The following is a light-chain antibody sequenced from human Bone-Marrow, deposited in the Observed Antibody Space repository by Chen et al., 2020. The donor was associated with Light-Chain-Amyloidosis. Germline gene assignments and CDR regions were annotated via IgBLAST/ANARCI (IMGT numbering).Light chain of an antibody. CDR1: NSNIGSNF. CDR3: GTWDSGLSAGANWV. Sequence: QSVLTQPPSVSAAPGQKVTISCSGGNSNIGSNFVSWHQQVPGAAPQLLIYDNDKRPSDIPDRFTGSKSGTSATLGITGLQTGDEADYYCGTWDSGLSAGANWVFGGGTKLTVL. CDR2: DND. V-gene: IGLV1-51*01. J-gene: IGLJ3*02.